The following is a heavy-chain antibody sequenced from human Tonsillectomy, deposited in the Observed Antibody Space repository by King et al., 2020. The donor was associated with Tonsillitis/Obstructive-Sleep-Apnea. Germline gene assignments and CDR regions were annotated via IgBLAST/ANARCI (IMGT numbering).Heavy chain of an antibody. Sequence: VQLVESGGGLVQPGGSLRLSCAASGFTVSSNYMSWVRQAPGKGLEWVSVIYSGGSTYYADSVKGRFTISRDNSKNTLYLQMNSLRAEDTAVYYCARGDYYGSASFLPYWGQGTLVTVSS. D-gene: IGHD3-10*01. CDR2: IYSGGST. CDR1: GFTVSSNY. V-gene: IGHV3-66*01. J-gene: IGHJ4*02. CDR3: ARGDYYGSASFLPY.